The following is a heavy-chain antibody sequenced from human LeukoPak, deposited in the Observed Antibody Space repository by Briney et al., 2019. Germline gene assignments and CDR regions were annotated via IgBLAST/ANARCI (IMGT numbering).Heavy chain of an antibody. J-gene: IGHJ4*02. CDR2: IKQDGSEK. Sequence: GGSLRPSCAASGFTFSSYGMHWVRQAPGKGLEWVANIKQDGSEKYYVDSVKGRFTISRDNAKNSLYLQMNSLRAEDTAVYYCARDYYDSRSGFDYWGQGTLVTVSS. D-gene: IGHD3-22*01. V-gene: IGHV3-7*01. CDR1: GFTFSSYG. CDR3: ARDYYDSRSGFDY.